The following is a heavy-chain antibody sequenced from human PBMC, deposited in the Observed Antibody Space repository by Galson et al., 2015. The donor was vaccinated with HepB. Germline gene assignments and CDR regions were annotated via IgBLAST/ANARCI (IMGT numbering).Heavy chain of an antibody. CDR1: GGTFSSYA. CDR3: ARDRVGANYYYYGMDV. D-gene: IGHD1-26*01. CDR2: IIPILGIA. V-gene: IGHV1-69*10. Sequence: SVKVSCKASGGTFSSYAISWVRQAPGQGLEWMGGIIPILGIANYAQKFQGRVTITADKSTSTAYMELSSLRSEDTAVYYCARDRVGANYYYYGMDVWGQGTTVTVSS. J-gene: IGHJ6*02.